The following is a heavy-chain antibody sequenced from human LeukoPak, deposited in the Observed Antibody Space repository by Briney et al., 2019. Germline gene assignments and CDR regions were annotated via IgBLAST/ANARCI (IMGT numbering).Heavy chain of an antibody. Sequence: ASVKVSCKASGYTFTSNAIHWVRQAPGQRLEWMGWINPANGNTKYSQRFQDRVTITRDTSATIAYMELSSLRSEDTAVYYCARETASTTYFYGSGSPGDNWIDPWGEETLVTVSS. V-gene: IGHV1-3*01. D-gene: IGHD3-10*01. CDR3: ARETASTTYFYGSGSPGDNWIDP. CDR1: GYTFTSNA. J-gene: IGHJ5*02. CDR2: INPANGNT.